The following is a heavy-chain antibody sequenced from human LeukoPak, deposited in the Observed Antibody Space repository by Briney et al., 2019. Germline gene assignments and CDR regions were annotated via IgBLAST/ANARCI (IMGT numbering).Heavy chain of an antibody. CDR1: GFTFSSYG. CDR2: IRGSGGST. CDR3: AKDAMRLYYYYGMDV. V-gene: IGHV3-23*01. J-gene: IGHJ6*02. D-gene: IGHD2-2*01. Sequence: GGSLRLSCAASGFTFSSYGMSWVRQAPGKGLEWVAAIRGSGGSTYYADSVKGRFTISRDNSKNTLYLQMNSLSAEDTAVYYCAKDAMRLYYYYGMDVWGQGTTVTVSS.